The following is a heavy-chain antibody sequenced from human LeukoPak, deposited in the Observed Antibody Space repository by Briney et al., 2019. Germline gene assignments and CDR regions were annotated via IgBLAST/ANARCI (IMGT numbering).Heavy chain of an antibody. Sequence: GAAVKVSCKASGYTFTSYDINWVRQATGQGLEWMGWMNPNSGNTGYAQKFHGRLTITSNTSITTAYMELSSLRSEDTAVYYCARTTVVIPGVKIWFDPWGQGTLVTVSS. J-gene: IGHJ5*02. CDR1: GYTFTSYD. CDR3: ARTTVVIPGVKIWFDP. V-gene: IGHV1-8*03. D-gene: IGHD2-2*01. CDR2: MNPNSGNT.